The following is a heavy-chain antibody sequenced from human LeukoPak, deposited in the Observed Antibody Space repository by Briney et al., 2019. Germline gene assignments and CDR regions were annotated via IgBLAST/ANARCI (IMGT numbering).Heavy chain of an antibody. Sequence: PGGSLRLSCEASGLTFSGYSMNWVRQAPGKGLEWVSFISSTSSSIYYADSLKGRFTISRDNAKNSLYLQMNSLRAEDTAVYYCARGRGSGLSQYYFDYWGQGTLVTVSS. CDR2: ISSTSSSI. CDR3: ARGRGSGLSQYYFDY. CDR1: GLTFSGYS. V-gene: IGHV3-21*01. J-gene: IGHJ4*02. D-gene: IGHD3-16*01.